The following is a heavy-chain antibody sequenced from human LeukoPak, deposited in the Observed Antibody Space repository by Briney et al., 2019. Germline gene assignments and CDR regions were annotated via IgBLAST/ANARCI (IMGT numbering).Heavy chain of an antibody. J-gene: IGHJ4*02. CDR1: GFTFSSYG. V-gene: IGHV3-33*01. D-gene: IGHD2-15*01. CDR3: ARDPGVGSFDY. CDR2: IWYDGSNK. Sequence: GGSLRLSCAASGFTFSSYGMHWVRQAPGEGLEWVAVIWYDGSNKYYADSVKGRFTISRDNSKNTLYLQMNSLRAEDTAVYYCARDPGVGSFDYWGQGTLVTVSS.